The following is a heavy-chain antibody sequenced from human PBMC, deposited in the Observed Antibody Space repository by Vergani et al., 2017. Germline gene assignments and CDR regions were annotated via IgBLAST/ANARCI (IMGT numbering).Heavy chain of an antibody. D-gene: IGHD2-8*02. J-gene: IGHJ5*01. CDR2: IDEYGNRA. Sequence: EVQLVESGGGSVQSGGSLRPSCVALGFRFNTYWMHRVRQVPGKGLMGVARIDEYGNRATYGDFETGRFTISRDNAKNTVFLQMNNLRADDAGVYYCVRTEYCTGIACNTRFDSWGQGALVTVSS. CDR3: VRTEYCTGIACNTRFDS. CDR1: GFRFNTYW. V-gene: IGHV3-74*03.